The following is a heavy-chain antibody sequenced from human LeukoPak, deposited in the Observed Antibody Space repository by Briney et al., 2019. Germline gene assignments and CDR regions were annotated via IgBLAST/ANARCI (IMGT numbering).Heavy chain of an antibody. J-gene: IGHJ4*02. D-gene: IGHD3-3*01. V-gene: IGHV1-2*02. Sequence: GASVKVSCKASGYTFTGYYMHWVRQAPGQGLEWMGWINPNSGGTNYAQKFQGRVTMTRDTSISTAYIELSRLRSDDTAVYYCARDRYLDFWSGYWAGWGQGTLVTVSS. CDR2: INPNSGGT. CDR1: GYTFTGYY. CDR3: ARDRYLDFWSGYWAG.